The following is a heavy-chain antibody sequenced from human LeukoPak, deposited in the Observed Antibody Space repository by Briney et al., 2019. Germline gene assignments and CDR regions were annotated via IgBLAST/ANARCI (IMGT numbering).Heavy chain of an antibody. J-gene: IGHJ6*02. V-gene: IGHV1-69*13. CDR1: GYTFTSYY. Sequence: GASVKVSCKASGYTFTSYYMHWVRQAPGQGLEWMGGIIPIFGTANYAQKFQGRVTITADESTSTAYMELSSLRSEDTAVYYCARDQYYYGMDVWGQGTTVTVSS. CDR2: IIPIFGTA. CDR3: ARDQYYYGMDV.